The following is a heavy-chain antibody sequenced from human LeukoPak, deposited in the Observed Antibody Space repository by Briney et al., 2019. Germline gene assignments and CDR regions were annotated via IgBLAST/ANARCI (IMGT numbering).Heavy chain of an antibody. D-gene: IGHD4-17*01. CDR3: ARDRDYGDYHDAFDI. V-gene: IGHV3-64*02. CDR2: ISSNGGST. CDR1: GFTFSSYA. J-gene: IGHJ3*02. Sequence: PGGSLRLSCAASGFTFSSYAMHWVRQAPGKGLECVSAISSNGGSTYYADSVKDRLTISRDNSKNTLYLQMDSLRAEDMAVYYCARDRDYGDYHDAFDIWGQGTVVSV.